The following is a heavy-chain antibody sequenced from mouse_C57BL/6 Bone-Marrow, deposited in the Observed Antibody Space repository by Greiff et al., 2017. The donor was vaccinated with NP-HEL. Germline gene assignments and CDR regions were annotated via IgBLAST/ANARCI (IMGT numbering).Heavy chain of an antibody. J-gene: IGHJ2*01. Sequence: DVKLQESGAELVRPGASVKLSCTASGFNITDAYMHWVKQRPEQGLEWIGWIDPENGDTEYASKFQVKATITADPSSNTAYLQLSSLTSEDTAVYYCSITTVGDYWGQGTTLTVSS. V-gene: IGHV14-4*01. CDR3: SITTVGDY. D-gene: IGHD1-1*01. CDR1: GFNITDAY. CDR2: IDPENGDT.